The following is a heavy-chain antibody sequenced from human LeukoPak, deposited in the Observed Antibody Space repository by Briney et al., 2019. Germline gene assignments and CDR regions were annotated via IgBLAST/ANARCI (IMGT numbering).Heavy chain of an antibody. V-gene: IGHV1-2*02. CDR2: INPNSGGT. D-gene: IGHD2-2*01. CDR3: AREIAREDIVVVPAAEGDY. Sequence: GASVKVSCKASGYTFTGYYMHWVRQAPGQGLEWMGWINPNSGGTNYAQKFQGRVTMTRDTSISIAYMELSRLRSDDTAVYYCAREIAREDIVVVPAAEGDYWGQGTLVTVSS. J-gene: IGHJ4*02. CDR1: GYTFTGYY.